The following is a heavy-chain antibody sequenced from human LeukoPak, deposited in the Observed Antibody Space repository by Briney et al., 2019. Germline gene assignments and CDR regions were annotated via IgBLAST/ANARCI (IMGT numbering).Heavy chain of an antibody. CDR2: IKPDGSEK. D-gene: IGHD1-26*01. CDR1: GFTFSTYW. J-gene: IGHJ4*02. CDR3: ARGQSWAFDF. Sequence: SGGSLRLSCAASGFTFSTYWMSWVRQAPGKGLQWVVKIKPDGSEKYYVDSVKGRFTISRDNAKNSVDLQMNSLRVEDTAVYYCARGQSWAFDFWGQGTLVTVSS. V-gene: IGHV3-7*05.